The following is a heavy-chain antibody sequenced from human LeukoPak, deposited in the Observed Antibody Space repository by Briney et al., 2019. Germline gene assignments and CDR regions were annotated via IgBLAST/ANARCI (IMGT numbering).Heavy chain of an antibody. D-gene: IGHD1-1*01. J-gene: IGHJ6*03. V-gene: IGHV4-34*01. CDR2: INHSGST. CDR1: GGSFSGYY. CDR3: ARGDDDYYYYYYMDV. Sequence: SETLSLTCAVYGGSFSGYYWSWIRQPPGKGLEWIGEINHSGSTNYNPSLKSRVTISVDTSKNQFSLKLSPVTAADTAVYYCARGDDDYYYYYYMDVWGKGTTVTVSS.